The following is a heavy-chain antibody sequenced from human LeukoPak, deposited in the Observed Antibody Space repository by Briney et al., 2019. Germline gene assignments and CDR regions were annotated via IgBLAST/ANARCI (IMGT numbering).Heavy chain of an antibody. V-gene: IGHV3-23*01. CDR2: ISNTADHT. CDR3: AKTYSGYDGNDY. J-gene: IGHJ4*02. D-gene: IGHD5-12*01. Sequence: GGSLRLSCAASGFPFSSYGMNWVRQAPGKGLEWVSGISNTADHTYYSDSVKGRFTISRDNSKNTLYLQMNSLRAEDTAVYYCAKTYSGYDGNDYWGPGTLVTVSS. CDR1: GFPFSSYG.